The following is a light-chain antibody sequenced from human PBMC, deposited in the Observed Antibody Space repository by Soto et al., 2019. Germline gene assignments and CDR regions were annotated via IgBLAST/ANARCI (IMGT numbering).Light chain of an antibody. CDR3: GSYTMKTRYV. V-gene: IGLV2-14*02. CDR1: TSDVGTYDL. CDR2: EVH. Sequence: QSALAQPASVSGSPGQSVTISCTGTTSDVGTYDLVSWYQQLRGKAPKLMIYEVHNRPSGVSDRFSGSKSGNTASLTISGLQAEDEADYYCGSYTMKTRYVFGSGTKLTVL. J-gene: IGLJ1*01.